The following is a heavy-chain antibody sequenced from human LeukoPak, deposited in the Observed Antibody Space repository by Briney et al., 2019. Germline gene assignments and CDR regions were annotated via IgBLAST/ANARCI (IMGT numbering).Heavy chain of an antibody. V-gene: IGHV3-48*04. CDR3: TREDHSNYNY. CDR1: GFTFSDYA. D-gene: IGHD4-11*01. CDR2: ISSSGSTI. Sequence: GKSLRLSCAVSGFTFSDYAMHWVRQAPGKGLEWVSYISSSGSTIYYADSVKGRFTISRDNAKDSLYLQMNSLRAEDTAVYYCTREDHSNYNYWGQGTLVTVSS. J-gene: IGHJ4*02.